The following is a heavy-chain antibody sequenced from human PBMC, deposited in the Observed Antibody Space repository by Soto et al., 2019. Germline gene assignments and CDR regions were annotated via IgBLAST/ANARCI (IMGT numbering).Heavy chain of an antibody. Sequence: GGSLRLSCAASGFTFSSNYMSWVRQAPGKGLEWVSVIYSGGSTYYADSVKGRFTISRHNSKNTLYLQMNSLRAEDTAVYYCARDVKQQLVRGYYYYYMDVWGKGTTVTVSS. V-gene: IGHV3-53*04. D-gene: IGHD6-13*01. CDR3: ARDVKQQLVRGYYYYYMDV. J-gene: IGHJ6*03. CDR2: IYSGGST. CDR1: GFTFSSNY.